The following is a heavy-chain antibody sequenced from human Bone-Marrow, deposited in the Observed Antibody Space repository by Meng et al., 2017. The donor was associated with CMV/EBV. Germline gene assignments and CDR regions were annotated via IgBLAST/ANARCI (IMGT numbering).Heavy chain of an antibody. CDR3: ARDFLLQGFGRYFDWPRYYYGMDF. CDR2: INPNSGGT. CDR1: GYTFTGYY. J-gene: IGHJ6*02. D-gene: IGHD3-9*01. V-gene: IGHV1-2*02. Sequence: SVKVSCKASGYTFTGYYMHWVRQAPGQGLEWMGWINPNSGGTNYAQKFQGRVTMTRDTSISTAYMELSRLRSDDTAVYYCARDFLLQGFGRYFDWPRYYYGMDFWGQGTTVTVSS.